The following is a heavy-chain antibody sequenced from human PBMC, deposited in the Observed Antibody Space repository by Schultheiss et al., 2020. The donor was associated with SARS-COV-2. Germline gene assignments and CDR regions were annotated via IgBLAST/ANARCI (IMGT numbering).Heavy chain of an antibody. D-gene: IGHD3-22*01. V-gene: IGHV1-46*03. CDR2: INPSGGST. Sequence: ASVKVSCKASGYTFTGYYMHWVRQAPGQGLEWMGIINPSGGSTSYAQKFQGRVTMTRDTSTSTVYMELSSLRSEDTAVYYCARDPISTPNLYYYDSKGMDVWGQGTTVTVSS. CDR1: GYTFTGYY. J-gene: IGHJ6*02. CDR3: ARDPISTPNLYYYDSKGMDV.